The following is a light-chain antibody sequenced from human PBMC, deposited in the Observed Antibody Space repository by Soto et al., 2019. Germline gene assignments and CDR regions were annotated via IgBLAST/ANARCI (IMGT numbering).Light chain of an antibody. CDR2: AAS. J-gene: IGKJ5*01. CDR1: QGISSY. CDR3: QQYYSYPRT. V-gene: IGKV1-9*01. Sequence: LEQTPSFLSASVRDRRTLPWRASQGISSYLAWYQQKPGKAPKLLIYAASTLQSGVPSRFSGSGSGTDFTLTISCLQSEDFATYYCQQYYSYPRTFGQGTRLEIK.